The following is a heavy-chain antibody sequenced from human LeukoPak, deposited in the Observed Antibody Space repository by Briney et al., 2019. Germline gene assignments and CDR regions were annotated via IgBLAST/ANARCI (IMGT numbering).Heavy chain of an antibody. D-gene: IGHD2-8*01. CDR3: ARVLYRPYYYYYRDV. Sequence: SETLSLTCTVSGGSISSSSHYWGWIRQPPGKGLEWIGSIYYSGSTYYNPSLKSRVTISVDTSKNQFSLKLNSVTAADTAVYYCARVLYRPYYYYYRDVWGKGTTVTVSS. J-gene: IGHJ6*03. CDR1: GGSISSSSHY. CDR2: IYYSGST. V-gene: IGHV4-39*07.